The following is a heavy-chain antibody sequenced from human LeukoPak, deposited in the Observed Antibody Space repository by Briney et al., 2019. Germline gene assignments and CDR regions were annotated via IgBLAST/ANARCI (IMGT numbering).Heavy chain of an antibody. J-gene: IGHJ4*02. D-gene: IGHD2-2*01. Sequence: GGSLRLSLAASGLTFSNYARHWVGRAPGEGRGWVAFVRSDGGIKYYADSVKGRFTISRDNSRTTLHLQMNSLRAEDTAVYHCAKDLPAAYFDYWGQGTLVTVSS. CDR3: AKDLPAAYFDY. CDR1: GLTFSNYA. V-gene: IGHV3-30*02. CDR2: VRSDGGIK.